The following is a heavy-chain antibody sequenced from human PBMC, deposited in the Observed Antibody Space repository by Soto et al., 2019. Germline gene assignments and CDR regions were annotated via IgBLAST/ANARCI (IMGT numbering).Heavy chain of an antibody. CDR2: IRSDGTNA. D-gene: IGHD3-22*01. J-gene: IGHJ4*02. CDR3: VRGDGDYHDGNGYLGRH. V-gene: IGHV3-74*03. CDR1: GFTFSSYW. Sequence: DVQLVESGGGLFQPGGSLRLSCAASGFTFSSYWMHWVRQAPGKGLVWVSRIRSDGTNAEYAGSVKGRFTISRDNAEKTLYLQMNSLRVEDTAVYYCVRGDGDYHDGNGYLGRHWGQGTLVTVSS.